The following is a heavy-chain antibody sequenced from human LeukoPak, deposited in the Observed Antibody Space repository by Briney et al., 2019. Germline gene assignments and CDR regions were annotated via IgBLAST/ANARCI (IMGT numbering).Heavy chain of an antibody. CDR2: INPNSGGT. CDR3: ARENGRFLEWLKCYYYGMDV. CDR1: GYTFTGYY. Sequence: EASVTVSCKASGYTFTGYYMHWVRQAPGQGLEWMGWINPNSGGTNYAQKFQGRVTMTRDTSISTAYMELSRLRSDDTAVYYCARENGRFLEWLKCYYYGMDVWGQGTTVTVSS. J-gene: IGHJ6*02. V-gene: IGHV1-2*02. D-gene: IGHD3-3*01.